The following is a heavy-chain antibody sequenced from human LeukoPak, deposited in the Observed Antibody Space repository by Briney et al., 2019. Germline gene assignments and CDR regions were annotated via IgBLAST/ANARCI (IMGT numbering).Heavy chain of an antibody. CDR1: GDSINSDY. CDR2: INYNGTT. V-gene: IGHV4-59*08. CDR3: ARLDRFADTCYNF. D-gene: IGHD3-16*01. J-gene: IGHJ4*02. Sequence: PSETLSLTCTVSGDSINSDYWSWIRQSPGKGLEWIGYINYNGTTDYNPSLKSRLTISVDTSKNYVFLKLRSLTAADTAVYYCARLDRFADTCYNFWGLGTHVTVSS.